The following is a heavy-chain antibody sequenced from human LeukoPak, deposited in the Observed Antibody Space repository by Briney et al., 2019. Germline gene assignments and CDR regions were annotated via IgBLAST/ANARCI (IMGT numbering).Heavy chain of an antibody. CDR2: INPSGGNT. CDR3: ARVFHGGIQVAAGREDFDY. V-gene: IGHV1-46*01. CDR1: GYTLTELS. J-gene: IGHJ4*02. D-gene: IGHD6-13*01. Sequence: ASVKVSCKVSGYTLTELSMHWVRQAPGQGLEWMGIINPSGGNTSYAQKFQGRVTMTRDMSTSTVYMELSSLRSEDTAVYYCARVFHGGIQVAAGREDFDYWGQGTLVTVSS.